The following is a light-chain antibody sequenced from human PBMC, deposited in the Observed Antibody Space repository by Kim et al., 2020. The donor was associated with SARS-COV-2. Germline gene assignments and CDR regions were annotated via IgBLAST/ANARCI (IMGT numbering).Light chain of an antibody. CDR2: EVS. Sequence: QSASVSGSPGQSITISCTGTSSDVGGYKYVSWYQQHPGKAPKLVIYEVSNRPSGVSNRFSGSKSGNTASLTISGLQAEDEADYYCSSYIRGSTNYVFGTGTKVTVL. V-gene: IGLV2-14*01. CDR1: SSDVGGYKY. J-gene: IGLJ1*01. CDR3: SSYIRGSTNYV.